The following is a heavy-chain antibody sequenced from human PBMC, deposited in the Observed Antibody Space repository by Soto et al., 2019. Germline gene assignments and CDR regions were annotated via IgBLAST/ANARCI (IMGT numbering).Heavy chain of an antibody. J-gene: IGHJ4*02. Sequence: GGSLRLSCAASGFTFGNYAMTWVRQAPGKGLEWVAVICGDGSSKYYADSVKGRFTISRDNSKNTLYLQMNSLRAEDTAVYYCARKSVGPIDYWGQGTLVTVSS. CDR3: ARKSVGPIDY. CDR1: GFTFGNYA. CDR2: ICGDGSSK. V-gene: IGHV3-33*08.